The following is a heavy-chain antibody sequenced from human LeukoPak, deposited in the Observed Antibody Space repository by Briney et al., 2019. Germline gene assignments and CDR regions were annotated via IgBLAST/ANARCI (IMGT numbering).Heavy chain of an antibody. CDR2: FDPEDGET. V-gene: IGHV1-24*01. CDR3: ATSSHCSSTSCPYYYYGMDV. J-gene: IGHJ6*02. CDR1: GYTLTELS. Sequence: GASVKVSCKVSGYTLTELSMHWVRQAPGKGLEWMGGFDPEDGETIYAQKFQGRVTMTEDTSTDTAYMELGSLRSEDTAVYYCATSSHCSSTSCPYYYYGMDVWGQGTTVTVSS. D-gene: IGHD2-2*01.